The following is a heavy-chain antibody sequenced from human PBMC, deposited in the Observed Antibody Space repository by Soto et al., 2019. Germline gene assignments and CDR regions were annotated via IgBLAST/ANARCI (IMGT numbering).Heavy chain of an antibody. CDR2: INHSGST. CDR3: ARSVFP. CDR1: GGSFSGYY. Sequence: SETLSLTCAVYGGSFSGYYWNWIRQPPGKGLEWIGEINHSGSTYYNPSLKSRVTISLDTSKNQFSLKLSSVTAADTAVYYCARSVFPWGQGTLVTVSS. J-gene: IGHJ5*02. V-gene: IGHV4-34*09.